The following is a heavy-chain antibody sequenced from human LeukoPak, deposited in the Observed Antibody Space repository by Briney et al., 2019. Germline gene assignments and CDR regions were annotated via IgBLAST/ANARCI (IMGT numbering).Heavy chain of an antibody. J-gene: IGHJ5*02. CDR3: ARSGDGNWFDP. CDR2: ISAYNGQT. D-gene: IGHD7-27*01. V-gene: IGHV1-18*01. Sequence: ASVKVSCKASGSPFMKFGIAWVRQAPGQGFEWMGWISAYNGQTYYAQNIQGRVTMTTDTSTDTAYMELRSLTSDDTAVYYCARSGDGNWFDPWGQGTLVTVSS. CDR1: GSPFMKFG.